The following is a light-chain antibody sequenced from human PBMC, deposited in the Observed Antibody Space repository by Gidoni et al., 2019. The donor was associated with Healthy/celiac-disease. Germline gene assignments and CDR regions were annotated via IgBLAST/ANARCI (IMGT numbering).Light chain of an antibody. CDR3: YSTDSSGNHRV. J-gene: IGLJ3*02. Sequence: DLTHPPPVSMAPRQTARITCSGDALPNKYAYWYQQKSGQAPVLVIYEDSKRPSGIPERFSGSSSGTMATLTISGAQVEDEADYYCYSTDSSGNHRVFGGGTKLTVL. CDR1: ALPNKY. CDR2: EDS. V-gene: IGLV3-10*01.